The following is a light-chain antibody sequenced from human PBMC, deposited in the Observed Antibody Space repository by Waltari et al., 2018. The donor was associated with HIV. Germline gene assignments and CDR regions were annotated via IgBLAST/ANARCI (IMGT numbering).Light chain of an antibody. J-gene: IGLJ2*01. CDR2: SKN. V-gene: IGLV1-44*01. Sequence: QSVLTQPPSASGTPGPRSTISCSGSISNIGSNTVSWYQQLPGTAPKLLIYSKNQRPSGVPDRFSGSKSGTSASLAISGLQSEDEADYYCAAWDDSLNGVVFGGGTKLTVL. CDR1: ISNIGSNT. CDR3: AAWDDSLNGVV.